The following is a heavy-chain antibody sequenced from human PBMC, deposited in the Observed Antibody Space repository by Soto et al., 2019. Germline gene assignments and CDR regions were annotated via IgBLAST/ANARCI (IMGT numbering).Heavy chain of an antibody. J-gene: IGHJ4*02. CDR1: GYNFTSHG. CDR2: NNVYNGDT. Sequence: QVQLVQSGAEVKKPGASMKVSCKASGYNFTSHGISWVRQAPGQELEWMGWNNVYNGDTNYARKFQGRVSMTADSSTNTAYLELRRLKSADTAVYYCARDALGGPLLDTIHFDQWGQGTLV. CDR3: ARDALGGPLLDTIHFDQ. D-gene: IGHD1-1*01. V-gene: IGHV1-18*04.